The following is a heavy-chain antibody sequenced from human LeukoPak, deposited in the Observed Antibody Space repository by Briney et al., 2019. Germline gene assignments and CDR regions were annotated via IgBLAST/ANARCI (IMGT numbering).Heavy chain of an antibody. V-gene: IGHV1-69*04. CDR3: AAPITGTTSSYYFDY. CDR1: GYTFTSYG. CDR2: IIPILGIA. D-gene: IGHD1-20*01. Sequence: SVKVSCKASGYTFTSYGISWVRQAPGQGLEWMGRIIPILGIANYAQKFQGRVTITADKSTSTAYMELSSLRSEDTAVYYCAAPITGTTSSYYFDYWGQGTLVTVSS. J-gene: IGHJ4*02.